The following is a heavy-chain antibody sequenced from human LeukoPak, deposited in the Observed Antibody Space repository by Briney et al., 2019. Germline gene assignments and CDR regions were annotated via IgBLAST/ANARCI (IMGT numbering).Heavy chain of an antibody. CDR1: GFTFSSYA. CDR2: ISSSGGST. Sequence: GGSLRLSCAASGFTFSSYAMSWVRQAPGKGLEWVLAISSSGGSTYYADSVKGRFTISRDNSKNTLYLQLNSLRSEDTAVYYCAKVKGSEGYCSITSCLADYWGQGTLVTVSS. CDR3: AKVKGSEGYCSITSCLADY. D-gene: IGHD2-2*01. V-gene: IGHV3-23*01. J-gene: IGHJ4*02.